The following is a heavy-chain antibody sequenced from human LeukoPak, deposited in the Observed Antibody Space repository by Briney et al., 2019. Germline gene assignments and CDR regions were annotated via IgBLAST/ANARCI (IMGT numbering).Heavy chain of an antibody. D-gene: IGHD3-22*01. V-gene: IGHV4-4*07. CDR3: ARDSSVYLESFDY. J-gene: IGHJ4*02. Sequence: SETLSLTCTVSGDSMNNYFWSWIRLPAGKELEWIGLIFATGNTNYNPSLKSRVTMSVDTSKNQFSLDLSSVTPADTAVYFCARDSSVYLESFDYWGPRTLVTVSS. CDR1: GDSMNNYF. CDR2: IFATGNT.